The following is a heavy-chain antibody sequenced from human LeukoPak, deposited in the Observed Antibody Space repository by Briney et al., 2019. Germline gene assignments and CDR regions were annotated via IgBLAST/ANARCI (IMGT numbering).Heavy chain of an antibody. CDR3: ARGGDWNPFDY. CDR2: IFTNGST. V-gene: IGHV4-4*07. D-gene: IGHD1-1*01. J-gene: IGHJ4*02. CDR1: GGSISSYY. Sequence: SETLSLTCTASGGSISSYYWSWIRQPAGQGLEWIGRIFTNGSTNYNPSLKSRLTMSVDMSKNQFSLKLSYVTAADTAVYYCARGGDWNPFDYWGQGILVTVSS.